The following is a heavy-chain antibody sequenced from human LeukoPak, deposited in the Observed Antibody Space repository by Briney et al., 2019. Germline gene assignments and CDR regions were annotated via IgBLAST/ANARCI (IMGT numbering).Heavy chain of an antibody. CDR3: ARVGGYGDYASH. Sequence: SQTLSLTCTVSGGSISSGGYYWSWIRQHPGKGLEWIGYIYYSGNTNYNPSLRSRVTISVDTSKNQFSLKLNSVTAADTAVYYCARVGGYGDYASHWGQGTMVTVSS. CDR2: IYYSGNT. CDR1: GGSISSGGYY. J-gene: IGHJ3*01. D-gene: IGHD4-17*01. V-gene: IGHV4-61*08.